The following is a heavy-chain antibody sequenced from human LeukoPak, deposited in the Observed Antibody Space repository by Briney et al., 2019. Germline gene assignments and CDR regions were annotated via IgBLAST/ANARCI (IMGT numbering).Heavy chain of an antibody. J-gene: IGHJ4*02. CDR1: GGSISSSNW. V-gene: IGHV4-4*02. CDR2: IYHSGST. CDR3: ARVLPYLMVRGVPLNYFDY. Sequence: PSETLSLTCAVSGGSISSSNWWSWVRQPPGKGLEWIGEIYHSGSTNYNPSLKSRVTISVDKSKNQFSLKLSSVTAADTPVYYCARVLPYLMVRGVPLNYFDYWGQGTLVTVSS. D-gene: IGHD3-10*01.